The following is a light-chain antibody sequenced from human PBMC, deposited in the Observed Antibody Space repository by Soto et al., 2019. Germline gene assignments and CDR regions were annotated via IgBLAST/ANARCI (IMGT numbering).Light chain of an antibody. Sequence: QSVLTQPASVSGSPGQSVTISCTGTSSDVGAYNYVSWYQLHPGKAPKLLIYEVTNRPSGVSNRFSGSKSGNTASLTISGLQAEDEANYYCNSYTTLSNRVFGTGTKVTVL. CDR3: NSYTTLSNRV. CDR1: SSDVGAYNY. CDR2: EVT. V-gene: IGLV2-14*01. J-gene: IGLJ1*01.